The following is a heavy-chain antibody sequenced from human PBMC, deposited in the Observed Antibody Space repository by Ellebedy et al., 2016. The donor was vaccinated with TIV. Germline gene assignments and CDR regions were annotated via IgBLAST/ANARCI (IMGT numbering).Heavy chain of an antibody. CDR2: ISGEGSTT. Sequence: HTGGSLRLSCAASGFNFRTHWMHWVRQVPEKGLMWVSRISGEGSTTSYPDSVEGRFTISRDNAKNTLFLQMNSLRVEDTAVYFCTRGGGYSGHDNFDFWGQGTLVTVSS. V-gene: IGHV3-74*01. J-gene: IGHJ4*02. CDR1: GFNFRTHW. D-gene: IGHD5-12*01. CDR3: TRGGGYSGHDNFDF.